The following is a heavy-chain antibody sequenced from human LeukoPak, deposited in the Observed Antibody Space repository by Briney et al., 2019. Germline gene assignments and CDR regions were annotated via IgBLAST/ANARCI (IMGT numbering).Heavy chain of an antibody. CDR2: IDTSGTT. D-gene: IGHD3-10*01. J-gene: IGHJ4*02. V-gene: IGHV4-61*09. CDR1: GGSISSGSYY. CDR3: ARDAKYYYGSRTFFFFEY. Sequence: SETLSLTCTVSGGSISSGSYYWSWIRQPAGKGLEWIGHIDTSGTTNYNPSLKSRVTMSTDTSKNQFSLKLSSVTAADTAIYYCARDAKYYYGSRTFFFFEYWGQGTLLTVSS.